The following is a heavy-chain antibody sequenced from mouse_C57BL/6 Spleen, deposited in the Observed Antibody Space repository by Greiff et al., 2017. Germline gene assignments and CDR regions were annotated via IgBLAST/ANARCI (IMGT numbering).Heavy chain of an antibody. Sequence: VQLQQPGAELVMPGASVKLYCKASGYTFTSYWMHWVKQRPGQGLEWIGEIDPSDSYTNYNQKFKGKSTLTVDKSSSTAYMQLSSLTSEDSAVYYCARSGGYYGYFDVWGTGTTVTVSS. D-gene: IGHD1-1*02. CDR3: ARSGGYYGYFDV. CDR1: GYTFTSYW. CDR2: IDPSDSYT. V-gene: IGHV1-69*01. J-gene: IGHJ1*03.